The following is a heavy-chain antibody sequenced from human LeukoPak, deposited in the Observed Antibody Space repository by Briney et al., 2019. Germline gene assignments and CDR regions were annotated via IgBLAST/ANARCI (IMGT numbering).Heavy chain of an antibody. CDR2: IYYSGST. V-gene: IGHV4-39*01. J-gene: IGHJ4*02. CDR1: GGSMSSSSYY. D-gene: IGHD3-10*01. CDR3: ASRSTMVRGVISY. Sequence: PSETLSLTCTVSGGSMSSSSYYWGWIRQPPGKGLEWIGSIYYSGSTYYNPSLKSRVTISVDTSKNQFSLKLSSVTAADTAVYYCASRSTMVRGVISYWGQGTLVTVSS.